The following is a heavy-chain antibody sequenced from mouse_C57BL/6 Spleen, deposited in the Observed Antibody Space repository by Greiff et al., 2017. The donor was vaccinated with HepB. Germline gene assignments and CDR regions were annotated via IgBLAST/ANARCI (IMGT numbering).Heavy chain of an antibody. Sequence: VQLQQPGAELVRPGSSVKLSCKASGYTFTSYWMHWVKQRPIQGLEWIGNIDPSDSETHYNQKFKDKATLTVDKSSSTAYMQLSSLTSEDSAVYYCARDAETAQALYAMDYWGQGTSVTVSS. D-gene: IGHD3-2*02. V-gene: IGHV1-52*01. J-gene: IGHJ4*01. CDR1: GYTFTSYW. CDR2: IDPSDSET. CDR3: ARDAETAQALYAMDY.